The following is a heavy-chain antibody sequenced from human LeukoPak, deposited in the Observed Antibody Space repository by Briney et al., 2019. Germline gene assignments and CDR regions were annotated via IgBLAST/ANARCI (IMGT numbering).Heavy chain of an antibody. J-gene: IGHJ4*02. CDR1: GFTFSSYW. Sequence: PGGSLRLSCAASGFTFSSYWMHWVRQAPGKGRVWVSRINSDGRSTNYADSVKGRFTISRDNAKNTLYLQMNSLRAEDTAVYYCARGQRWLPNWGQGTLVTVSS. CDR2: INSDGRST. D-gene: IGHD5-24*01. CDR3: ARGQRWLPN. V-gene: IGHV3-74*01.